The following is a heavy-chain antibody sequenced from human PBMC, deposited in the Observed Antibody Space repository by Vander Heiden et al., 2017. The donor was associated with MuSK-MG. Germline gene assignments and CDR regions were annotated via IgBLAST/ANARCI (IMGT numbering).Heavy chain of an antibody. CDR1: RFTFSSYG. J-gene: IGHJ4*02. CDR2: ISYDGSNK. V-gene: IGHV3-30*18. Sequence: QVQLVESGGGVVQPGRSLRLSCAASRFTFSSYGMQWVGQAPGKGLEWVAVISYDGSNKYYADSVKGRFTISRDNSKNTLYLQMNSLRAEDTAVYYCAKVAVLMVYAIDYFDYWGQGTLVTVSS. CDR3: AKVAVLMVYAIDYFDY. D-gene: IGHD2-8*01.